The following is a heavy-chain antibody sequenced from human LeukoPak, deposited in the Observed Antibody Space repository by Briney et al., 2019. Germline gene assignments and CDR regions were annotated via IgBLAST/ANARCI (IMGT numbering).Heavy chain of an antibody. CDR3: AKGHPGDAYYCYYGMDV. CDR1: GFTFSDYS. Sequence: GGSLRLSCAASGFTFSDYSMSWVRQAPGKGLEWVSALNGSGGTTYSADSVKGRFTISRDNSKNTLYLQMNSLRAEDTAVYYCAKGHPGDAYYCYYGMDVWGQGTTVTVSS. J-gene: IGHJ6*02. D-gene: IGHD1-26*01. V-gene: IGHV3-23*01. CDR2: LNGSGGTT.